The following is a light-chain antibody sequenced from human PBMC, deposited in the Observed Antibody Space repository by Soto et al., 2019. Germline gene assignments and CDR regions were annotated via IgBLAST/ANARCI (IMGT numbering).Light chain of an antibody. CDR3: NSYTSSSLFV. V-gene: IGLV2-14*01. CDR2: DVS. Sequence: QSALTQPASVSGSPGQSITICCTGTSSDVGGYNYVSWYQQHPGKAPKLMIYDVSNRPSGVSNRFSGSKSGNTASLTISGLQAEDEADYYCNSYTSSSLFVFGIGTKLTVL. J-gene: IGLJ1*01. CDR1: SSDVGGYNY.